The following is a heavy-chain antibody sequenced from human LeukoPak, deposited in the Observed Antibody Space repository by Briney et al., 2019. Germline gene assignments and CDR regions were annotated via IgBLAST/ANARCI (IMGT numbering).Heavy chain of an antibody. Sequence: ASVKVSCKASGGTFSSYAISWVRQAPGKGLEWMGGFDPEDGETIYAQKFQGRVTMTEDTSTDTAYMELSSLRSEDTAVYYCATEYPGGYGNYWGQGTLVTVSS. J-gene: IGHJ4*02. CDR2: FDPEDGET. CDR1: GGTFSSYA. V-gene: IGHV1-24*01. D-gene: IGHD5-12*01. CDR3: ATEYPGGYGNY.